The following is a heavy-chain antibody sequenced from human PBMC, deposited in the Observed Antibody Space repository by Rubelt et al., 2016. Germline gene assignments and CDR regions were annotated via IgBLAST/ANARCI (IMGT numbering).Heavy chain of an antibody. V-gene: IGHV3-21*01. Sequence: APGKGLEWVSSISGSSSYIYYADSVKGRFTISRDNAKNSLYLQMNSLRAEDTAVYYCAREHYYGSGSYYNAYDAFDIWGQGTMVTVSP. CDR3: AREHYYGSGSYYNAYDAFDI. CDR2: ISGSSSYI. J-gene: IGHJ3*02. D-gene: IGHD3-10*01.